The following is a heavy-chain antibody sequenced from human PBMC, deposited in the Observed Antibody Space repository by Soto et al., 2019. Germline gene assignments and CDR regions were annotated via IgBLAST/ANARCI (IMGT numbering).Heavy chain of an antibody. V-gene: IGHV4-39*01. Sequence: KSTGAHSLNRTISECFHSLRTNNSSWISQPPVRGREWIGSIYNSGSTNYNPSLESRATISLDTSKNQFSLELSSVTAADTAVYYCATLGFCSGGACSRDFYYMDVWGKGTTVS. J-gene: IGHJ6*03. CDR3: ATLGFCSGGACSRDFYYMDV. D-gene: IGHD2-15*01. CDR2: IYNSGST. CDR1: ECFHSLRTNN.